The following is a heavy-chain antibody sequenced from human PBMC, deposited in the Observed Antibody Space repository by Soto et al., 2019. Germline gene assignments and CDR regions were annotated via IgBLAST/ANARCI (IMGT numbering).Heavy chain of an antibody. J-gene: IGHJ4*02. CDR1: GGSISSSSYY. D-gene: IGHD5-18*01. V-gene: IGHV4-39*01. CDR2: IYYSGST. Sequence: QLQLQESGPGLVKPSETLSLTCTVSGGSISSSSYYWGWIRQPPGKGLEWIGSIYYSGSTYYNPSLKSRVTISVDTSKNQFSLKLSSVTAADTAVYYCARRGRTAMDNLTFDYWGQGTLVTVSS. CDR3: ARRGRTAMDNLTFDY.